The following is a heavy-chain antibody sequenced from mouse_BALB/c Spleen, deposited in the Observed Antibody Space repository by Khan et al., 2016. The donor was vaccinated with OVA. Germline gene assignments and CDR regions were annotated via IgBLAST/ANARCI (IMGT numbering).Heavy chain of an antibody. J-gene: IGHJ3*01. CDR2: ISDGGSYT. V-gene: IGHV5-4*02. CDR1: GFTFSDYY. CDR3: ERGDYGSSIPWFAY. D-gene: IGHD1-1*01. Sequence: EVELVESGGGLVKPGGSLKLSCAASGFTFSDYYMYWVRQTPEKRLEWVATISDGGSYTNYADIVKGRFTISRDNAENNLYLQRRSLKSEDTAMYYCERGDYGSSIPWFAYWGQGTLVTVSA.